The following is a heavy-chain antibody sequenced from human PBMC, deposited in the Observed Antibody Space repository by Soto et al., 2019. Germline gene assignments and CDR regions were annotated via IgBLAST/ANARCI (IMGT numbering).Heavy chain of an antibody. CDR2: ISAYNLNT. V-gene: IGHV1-18*01. D-gene: IGHD5-18*01. J-gene: IGHJ1*01. CDR3: ARDSGYSYGPAEYFQH. Sequence: QVQLVQSGVEVKRPGASMKVSCKASGYTFTNYGVSWVRQAPGQGLEWMGWISAYNLNTNYPQNLQGRVTMTTDTPTDTAYMELRSLRSDDTAVYYCARDSGYSYGPAEYFQHWGQGTLVTVSS. CDR1: GYTFTNYG.